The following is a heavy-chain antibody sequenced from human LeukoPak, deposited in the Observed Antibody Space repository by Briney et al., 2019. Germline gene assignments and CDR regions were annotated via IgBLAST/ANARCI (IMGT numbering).Heavy chain of an antibody. CDR3: ARAAAGTFGWFDP. Sequence: ASVKVSCKASGYTFTNYYVHWIRQAPGQGLEWMGVINPGGGITSHEQKFQGRVTMTRDTSTSTVDMELSSLRSEDTAVYYCARAAAGTFGWFDPWGQGTLVTVSS. D-gene: IGHD6-13*01. V-gene: IGHV1-46*01. J-gene: IGHJ5*02. CDR2: INPGGGIT. CDR1: GYTFTNYY.